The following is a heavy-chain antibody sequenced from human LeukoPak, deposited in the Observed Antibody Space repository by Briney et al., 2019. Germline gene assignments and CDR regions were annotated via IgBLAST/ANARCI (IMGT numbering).Heavy chain of an antibody. CDR2: ISGSGGST. J-gene: IGHJ6*02. D-gene: IGHD3-9*01. CDR3: AKSDVLRYFDDYYYYGMDV. CDR1: GFTFGSYA. V-gene: IGHV3-23*01. Sequence: GGSLRLSCAASGFTFGSYAMSWVRQAPGKGLEWVSAISGSGGSTYYADSVKGRFTISRDNSKNTLYLQMNSLRAEDTAVYYCAKSDVLRYFDDYYYYGMDVWGQGTTVTVSS.